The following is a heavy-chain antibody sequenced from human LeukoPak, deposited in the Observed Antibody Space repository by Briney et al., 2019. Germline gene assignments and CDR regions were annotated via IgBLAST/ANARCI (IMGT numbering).Heavy chain of an antibody. CDR1: GGSISSGGYY. Sequence: SETLSLTCTVSGGSISSGGYYWSWIRQPAGKGLEWIGRIYTSGSTNYNPSLKSRVTISVDTSKNQFSLKLSSVTAADTAAYYCARDHVWSSASYFDYWGQGIPVTVSS. CDR2: IYTSGST. D-gene: IGHD2-2*01. CDR3: ARDHVWSSASYFDY. J-gene: IGHJ4*02. V-gene: IGHV4-61*02.